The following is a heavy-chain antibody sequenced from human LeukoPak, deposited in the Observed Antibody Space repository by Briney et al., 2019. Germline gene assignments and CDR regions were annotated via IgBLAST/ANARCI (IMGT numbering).Heavy chain of an antibody. D-gene: IGHD3-22*01. CDR3: ARRYYDTSGYYSLDY. CDR2: ISESGGST. V-gene: IGHV3-23*01. Sequence: GGSLRLSCAASGFTFSNYAMSWVRQAPGKGLEWVSIISESGGSTNYADSVKGRFTISRDNSKNTLFLQMNSLRAEDRDVYYCARRYYDTSGYYSLDYWGQGTLVTVSS. J-gene: IGHJ4*02. CDR1: GFTFSNYA.